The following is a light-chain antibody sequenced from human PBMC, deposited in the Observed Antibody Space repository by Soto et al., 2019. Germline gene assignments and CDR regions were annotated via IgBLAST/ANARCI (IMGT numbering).Light chain of an antibody. Sequence: DIVMTQSPESLAVSLGERATINCKSSQSVLSSSIAWYQQKPGQPPKLLIYWASTRESGVPDRFSGSGSGTDFTLTISSLQAEDVAVYYCQQYFNTPQTFGQGTKLEI. CDR1: QSVLSSS. CDR2: WAS. V-gene: IGKV4-1*01. CDR3: QQYFNTPQT. J-gene: IGKJ2*01.